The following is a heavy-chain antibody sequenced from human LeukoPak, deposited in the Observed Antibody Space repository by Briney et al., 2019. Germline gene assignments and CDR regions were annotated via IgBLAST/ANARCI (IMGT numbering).Heavy chain of an antibody. CDR3: AVYCGGDCYKYFQH. Sequence: ASVKVSCKASGYTFTSYGISWVRQAPGQGLEWMGWINAYNGNTNYAQQLQGRVTMTTATSTSTASMELRSLRSDDTPVYYCAVYCGGDCYKYFQHWGQGTLVTVSS. V-gene: IGHV1-18*01. D-gene: IGHD2-21*02. J-gene: IGHJ1*01. CDR1: GYTFTSYG. CDR2: INAYNGNT.